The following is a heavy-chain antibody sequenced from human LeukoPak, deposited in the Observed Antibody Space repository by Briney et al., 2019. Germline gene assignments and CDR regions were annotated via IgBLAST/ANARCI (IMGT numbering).Heavy chain of an antibody. CDR1: GVSSSSSY. D-gene: IGHD2-21*01. CDR2: IFYTGDS. J-gene: IGHJ4*02. V-gene: IGHV4-59*08. Sequence: SETLSLTCTVSGVSSSSSYSSWIRQPPGKGLEWIGYIFYTGDSNHNPSFKSRVSISLDTSKDQISLKLSSVTAADTAVYYCARHRFASPLDSWGQGTLVTVSS. CDR3: ARHRFASPLDS.